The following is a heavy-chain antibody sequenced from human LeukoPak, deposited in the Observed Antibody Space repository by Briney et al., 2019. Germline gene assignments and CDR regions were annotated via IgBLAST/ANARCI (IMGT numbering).Heavy chain of an antibody. Sequence: GSSVKVSCKASGGTFSSYAINWVRQATGQGLEWMGWMNPNSGNTGYAQKFQGRVTMTRNTSISTAYMELSSLRSEDTAVYYCARGRWGYSYGLDYWGQGTLVTVSS. CDR3: ARGRWGYSYGLDY. V-gene: IGHV1-8*02. CDR1: GGTFSSYA. J-gene: IGHJ4*02. D-gene: IGHD5-18*01. CDR2: MNPNSGNT.